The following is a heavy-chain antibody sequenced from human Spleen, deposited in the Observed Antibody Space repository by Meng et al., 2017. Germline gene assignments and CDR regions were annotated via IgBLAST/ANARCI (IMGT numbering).Heavy chain of an antibody. V-gene: IGHV3-21*01. CDR3: ARDPPGYYDY. CDR1: GFTFRNYA. CDR2: ISSSSSYI. D-gene: IGHD3-22*01. J-gene: IGHJ4*02. Sequence: GESLKISCAVSGFTFRNYAMIWVRQAPGKGLEWVSSISSSSSYIYYADSVKGRFTISRDNAKNSLYLQMNSLRAEDTAVYYCARDPPGYYDYWGQGTLVTVSS.